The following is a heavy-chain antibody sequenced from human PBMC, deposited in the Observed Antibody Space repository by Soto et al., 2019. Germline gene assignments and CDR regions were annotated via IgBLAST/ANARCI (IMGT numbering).Heavy chain of an antibody. V-gene: IGHV3-11*01. Sequence: GGSLRLSCAASGFTFSDYYMSWVRQAPGKGLEWVSYISTTGIMKYYADSVKGRFTISRDNAKNSLYLQMNSLKTEDTAVYYCVRYCSGGSCPDAFDIWGQGTMVTVSS. CDR1: GFTFSDYY. CDR3: VRYCSGGSCPDAFDI. CDR2: ISTTGIMK. D-gene: IGHD2-15*01. J-gene: IGHJ3*02.